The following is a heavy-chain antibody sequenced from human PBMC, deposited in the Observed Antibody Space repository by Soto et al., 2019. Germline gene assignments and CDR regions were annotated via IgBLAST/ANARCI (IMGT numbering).Heavy chain of an antibody. V-gene: IGHV3-23*01. CDR1: GFTFNLYA. J-gene: IGHJ4*02. Sequence: EVQLLESGGGLVQPGGSLRLSCAASGFTFNLYAMTWVRQAPGKGLEWVSRISASGASTYYADSVKGRFTISRDNSKNTLYLQMHSLRAADTAFYYCAKDLPLVTTPPWDDVWGQGTLVTVTS. CDR3: AKDLPLVTTPPWDDV. CDR2: ISASGAST. D-gene: IGHD4-17*01.